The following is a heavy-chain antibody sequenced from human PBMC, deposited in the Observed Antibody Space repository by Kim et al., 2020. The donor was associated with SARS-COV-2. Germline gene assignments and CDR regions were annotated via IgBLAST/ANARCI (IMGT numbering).Heavy chain of an antibody. V-gene: IGHV3-11*06. CDR3: ARDLETITMVRGVNTPPFDY. J-gene: IGHJ4*02. CDR2: ISSSSYT. Sequence: GGSLRLSCAASGFTFSDYYMSWIRQAPWKGLEWVSYISSSSYTNYADSVKGRFTISRYNAKNSLYLQMNSLRAEDTAVYYCARDLETITMVRGVNTPPFDYWGQGTLVTVSS. D-gene: IGHD3-10*01. CDR1: GFTFSDYY.